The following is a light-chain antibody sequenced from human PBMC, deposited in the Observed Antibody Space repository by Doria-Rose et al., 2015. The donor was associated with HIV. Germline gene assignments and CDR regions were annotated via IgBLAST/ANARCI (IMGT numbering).Light chain of an antibody. CDR2: GAS. Sequence: RASQSTSTYLNWFQQKSGKAPKLLIYGASTLHRGVPSRFSSSGSGTDFTLTISNLQPEDFATYYCQQSYNTPGTFGPGTKVDIK. J-gene: IGKJ3*01. CDR3: QQSYNTPGT. CDR1: QSTSTY. V-gene: IGKV1-39*01.